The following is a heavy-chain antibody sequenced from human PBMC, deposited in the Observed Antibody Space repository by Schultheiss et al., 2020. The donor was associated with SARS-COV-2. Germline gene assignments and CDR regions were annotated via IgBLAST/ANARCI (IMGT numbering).Heavy chain of an antibody. CDR2: IYYSGST. D-gene: IGHD1-26*01. V-gene: IGHV4-59*01. J-gene: IGHJ6*02. Sequence: SETLSLTCTVSGGSISSYYWSWIRQPPGKGLEWIGYIYYSGSTNYNPSLKSRVTISVDTSKNQFSLKVRSVTAADTAVYYCARVVGGPTFEAFFGMDVWGQGTMVTVSS. CDR3: ARVVGGPTFEAFFGMDV. CDR1: GGSISSYY.